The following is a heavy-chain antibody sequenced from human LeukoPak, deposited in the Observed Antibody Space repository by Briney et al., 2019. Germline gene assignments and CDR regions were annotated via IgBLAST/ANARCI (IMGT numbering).Heavy chain of an antibody. J-gene: IGHJ6*03. V-gene: IGHV3-30*02. CDR2: IRYDGSNE. CDR3: AKVMPPGRIRFYSYYMDV. D-gene: IGHD2-15*01. Sequence: GGSLRLSCAASGFTFSSYGMHWVRQAPGKGLEWVAFIRYDGSNEYYADSVKGRFTISRDKSKNTLSLQMNGLRVEDTAVYYCAKVMPPGRIRFYSYYMDVWGKGTTVFVS. CDR1: GFTFSSYG.